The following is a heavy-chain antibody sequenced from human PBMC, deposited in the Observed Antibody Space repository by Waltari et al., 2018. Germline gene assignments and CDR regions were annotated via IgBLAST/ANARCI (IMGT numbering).Heavy chain of an antibody. CDR2: INHSGST. V-gene: IGHV4-34*01. CDR1: GGSFSGYY. D-gene: IGHD6-6*01. Sequence: QVQLQQWGAGLLQPSETLSLTCAVYGGSFSGYYWSWIRQPPGKGLEWIGEINHSGSTNYNPSLKSRVTISVDTSKNQFSLKLSSVTAADTAVYYCARGRSIAARPWYYWGQGTLVTVSS. J-gene: IGHJ4*02. CDR3: ARGRSIAARPWYY.